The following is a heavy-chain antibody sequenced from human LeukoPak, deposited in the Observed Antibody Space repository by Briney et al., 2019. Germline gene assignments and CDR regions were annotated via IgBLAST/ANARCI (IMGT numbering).Heavy chain of an antibody. J-gene: IGHJ3*02. CDR3: ARALRFLEMGAFDI. V-gene: IGHV4-59*08. CDR2: IYYSEST. D-gene: IGHD3-3*01. Sequence: PSETLSLTCTVSGGSISSYYWSWIRQPPGKGLEWIGYIYYSESTNYNPSLKSRVTISVDTSKNQFSLKLSSVTAADTAVYYCARALRFLEMGAFDIWGQGTMVTVSS. CDR1: GGSISSYY.